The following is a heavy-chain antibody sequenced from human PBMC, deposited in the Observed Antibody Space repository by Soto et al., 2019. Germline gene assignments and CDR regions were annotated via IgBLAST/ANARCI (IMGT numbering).Heavy chain of an antibody. CDR2: ISYDGSNK. CDR1: GFTFSSYG. D-gene: IGHD2-2*01. Sequence: PGGSLRLSCAAPGFTFSSYGMHWVRQAPGKGLEWVAVISYDGSNKYYADSVKGRFTISRDNSKNTLYLQMNSLRAEDTAVYYCAGGYCSSTSCYDYYYYYMDVWGKGTTVTVSS. V-gene: IGHV3-30*03. J-gene: IGHJ6*03. CDR3: AGGYCSSTSCYDYYYYYMDV.